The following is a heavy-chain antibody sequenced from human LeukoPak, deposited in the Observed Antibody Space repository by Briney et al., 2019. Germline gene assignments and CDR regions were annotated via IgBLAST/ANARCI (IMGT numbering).Heavy chain of an antibody. J-gene: IGHJ3*02. CDR2: ISSSGGST. V-gene: IGHV3-23*01. CDR1: GFTFSSYA. D-gene: IGHD3-9*01. Sequence: GGSLRLSCAASGFTFSSYAMSWVRQAPGKGLEWVSAISSSGGSTYYADSVKGRFTISRDNSKNTLYLQMNSLRAEDTAVYYCAKRGPRGLRYFDWLLPPGAFDIWGQGTMVTVSS. CDR3: AKRGPRGLRYFDWLLPPGAFDI.